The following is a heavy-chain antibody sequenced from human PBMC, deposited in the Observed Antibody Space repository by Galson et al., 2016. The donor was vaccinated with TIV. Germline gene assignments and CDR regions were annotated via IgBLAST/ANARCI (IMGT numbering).Heavy chain of an antibody. CDR1: GFTFSSYW. Sequence: SLRLSCAASGFTFSSYWMHWVRQAPGKGLVWVSRINTDGTTTNYADSVKCRFTISRDNAKNTLYLQISGLSAEDTAIYYCSRPSHYYDISSFYPLDFWGQGTLVTVSS. J-gene: IGHJ4*02. CDR3: SRPSHYYDISSFYPLDF. V-gene: IGHV3-74*01. D-gene: IGHD3-22*01. CDR2: INTDGTTT.